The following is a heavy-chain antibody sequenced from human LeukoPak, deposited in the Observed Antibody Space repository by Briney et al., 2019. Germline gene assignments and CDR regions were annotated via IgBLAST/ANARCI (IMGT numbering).Heavy chain of an antibody. V-gene: IGHV3-23*01. CDR2: ISGSGGST. J-gene: IGHJ5*02. Sequence: PGGSLRLSCAASGFTFSSYAMSWVRQAPGKGLEWVSAISGSGGSTYYADSVKGRFTISRDNSRNTLYLQMNSLRAEDTAVYYCAKDRRQQLVPHWFDPWGQGTLVTVSS. CDR3: AKDRRQQLVPHWFDP. CDR1: GFTFSSYA. D-gene: IGHD6-13*01.